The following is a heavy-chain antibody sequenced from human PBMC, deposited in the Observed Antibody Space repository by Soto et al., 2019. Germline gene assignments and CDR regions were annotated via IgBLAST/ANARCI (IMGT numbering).Heavy chain of an antibody. CDR2: NYYSGIT. D-gene: IGHD6-6*01. J-gene: IGHJ6*02. CDR1: GGSISSGGYY. Sequence: QVQLQESGPGLVKPSQTLSLTCTVSGGSISSGGYYWTWIRQHPGKGLEWIGYNYYSGITYYNPSLKSRVTHSLDTSKKQFSLKLSSVTAADTAVYYCARGSSTAGLYYGMDVWGQGTTVTVSS. CDR3: ARGSSTAGLYYGMDV. V-gene: IGHV4-31*03.